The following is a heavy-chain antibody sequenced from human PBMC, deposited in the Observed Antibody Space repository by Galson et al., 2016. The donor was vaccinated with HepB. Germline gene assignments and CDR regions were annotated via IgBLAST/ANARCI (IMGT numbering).Heavy chain of an antibody. Sequence: SETLSLTCAVSGGSISSSFWWTWVRQPPGKGLEWIGEIYHSGSTNYNPSLKSRVTISVDNSKNQFSLKLSSLTAADTAVYDCAKGGGVGGGYTLDWGQGTLVTVSS. CDR2: IYHSGST. CDR1: GGSISSSFW. V-gene: IGHV4-4*02. J-gene: IGHJ4*02. D-gene: IGHD5-24*01. CDR3: AKGGGVGGGYTLD.